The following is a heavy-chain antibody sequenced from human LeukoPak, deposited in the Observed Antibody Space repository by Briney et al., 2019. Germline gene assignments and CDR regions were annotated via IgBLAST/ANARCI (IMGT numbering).Heavy chain of an antibody. CDR3: ARGGAGWYVSVFDP. V-gene: IGHV6-1*01. CDR1: GDSVSNNGAS. Sequence: SQTLSLTCAISGDSVSNNGASWNWIRQSPSRGLEWLGRTYYRTRWYFDYAVSVRSRATINPNTSKNQFSLQLDSVTPEDTAVYYCARGGAGWYVSVFDPWGQGTLVTVSS. CDR2: TYYRTRWYF. J-gene: IGHJ5*02. D-gene: IGHD6-19*01.